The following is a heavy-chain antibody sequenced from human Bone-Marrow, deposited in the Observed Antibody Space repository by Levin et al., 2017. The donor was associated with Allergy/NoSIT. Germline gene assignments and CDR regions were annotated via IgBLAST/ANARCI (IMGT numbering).Heavy chain of an antibody. CDR2: LSYDGTTE. Sequence: GESLKISCVGSGFTFENHGIHWVRQAPGKGLEWVSVLSYDGTTEYYAHSVKGRLTMSRDNSKNTVYVQIQSLRVDDTAVYYCARTAGNQRHDVDSWGQGTLVTVSS. D-gene: IGHD1-1*01. CDR3: ARTAGNQRHDVDS. J-gene: IGHJ5*01. CDR1: GFTFENHG. V-gene: IGHV3-30*03.